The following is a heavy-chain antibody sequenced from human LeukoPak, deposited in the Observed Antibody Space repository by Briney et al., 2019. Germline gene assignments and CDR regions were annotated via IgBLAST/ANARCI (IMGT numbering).Heavy chain of an antibody. CDR3: ARQAQDGTDNYFDP. J-gene: IGHJ5*02. Sequence: SETLSLTCTVSSGSISGNYWSWIRQAPGRGLEWIGNIYTSGSTKYNPSLNSRVTISIDTSKNRFSLKVTSMTAADTAIYYCARQAQDGTDNYFDPWGRGSLVTVSS. D-gene: IGHD1-14*01. V-gene: IGHV4-4*09. CDR2: IYTSGST. CDR1: SGSISGNY.